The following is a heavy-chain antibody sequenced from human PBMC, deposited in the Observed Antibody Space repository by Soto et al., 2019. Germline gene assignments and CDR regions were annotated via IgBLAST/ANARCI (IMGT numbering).Heavy chain of an antibody. Sequence: SETLSLTCAVYGGSFSGYYWSWIRQPPGKGLEWIGEINHSGSTNYNPSLKSRVTISVDTSKNQFSLKLSSVTAADTAVYYCARVKRKLLWFEPQRYYFDYWGQGTLVTVSS. CDR3: ARVKRKLLWFEPQRYYFDY. CDR1: GGSFSGYY. CDR2: INHSGST. D-gene: IGHD3-10*01. V-gene: IGHV4-34*01. J-gene: IGHJ4*02.